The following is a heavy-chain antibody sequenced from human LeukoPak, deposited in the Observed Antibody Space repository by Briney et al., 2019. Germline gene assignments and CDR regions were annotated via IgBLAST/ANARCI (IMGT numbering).Heavy chain of an antibody. CDR1: GFSVSNTY. CDR3: ARGTVTAPDY. D-gene: IGHD2-21*02. V-gene: IGHV3-53*01. CDR2: IYSGGNT. Sequence: AGGSLRLSRAASGFSVSNTYMSWVRQAPGKGLEWVSIIYSGGNTYYADSVKGRLTISRDNSKNTLYLQMNRLRPEHTAVYYCARGTVTAPDYWGQGTLVTVSS. J-gene: IGHJ4*02.